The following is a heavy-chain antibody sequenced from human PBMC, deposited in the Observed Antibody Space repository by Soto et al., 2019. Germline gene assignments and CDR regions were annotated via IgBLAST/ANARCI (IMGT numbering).Heavy chain of an antibody. CDR3: ARGDSGRLATRIDY. J-gene: IGHJ4*02. CDR1: GYTFTGYY. D-gene: IGHD1-26*01. V-gene: IGHV1-2*04. Sequence: QVQLVQSGAEVKKPGASVKVSCKASGYTFTGYYMHWVRQAPGXXXXWMGWINPNSGGTNYAQKFQGWVTMTRDTSISTAYMELSRLRSDDTAVYYCARGDSGRLATRIDYWGQGTLVTVSS. CDR2: INPNSGGT.